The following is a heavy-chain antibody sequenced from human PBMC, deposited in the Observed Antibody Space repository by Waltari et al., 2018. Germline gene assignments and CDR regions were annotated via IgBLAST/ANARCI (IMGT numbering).Heavy chain of an antibody. D-gene: IGHD3-10*01. Sequence: QVQLVQSGAEVKTPGSSVKVSCKASGGTFSSYAISWVRQAPGQGLEWMGGIIPIFGTANYAQKFQGRVTITADKSTSTAYMELSSLRSEDTAVYYCASGAYYYGSGSYYKPLNFDCWGQGTLVTVSS. CDR2: IIPIFGTA. CDR1: GGTFSSYA. V-gene: IGHV1-69*14. CDR3: ASGAYYYGSGSYYKPLNFDC. J-gene: IGHJ4*02.